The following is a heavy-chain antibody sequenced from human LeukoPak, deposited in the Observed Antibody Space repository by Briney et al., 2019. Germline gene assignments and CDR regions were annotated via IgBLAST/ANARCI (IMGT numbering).Heavy chain of an antibody. Sequence: SETLSLTSTVSGGSISSGGYYWSWIRQPPGKGLEWIGHIYHTGSSYQSPSLKSRITMSVDKSKNHFSLKLTSVTAADTAVYFCARVEREQLGHYFYYYMDVWGKGTTVTVSS. V-gene: IGHV4-30-2*01. J-gene: IGHJ6*03. CDR3: ARVEREQLGHYFYYYMDV. CDR2: IYHTGSS. D-gene: IGHD1-1*01. CDR1: GGSISSGGYY.